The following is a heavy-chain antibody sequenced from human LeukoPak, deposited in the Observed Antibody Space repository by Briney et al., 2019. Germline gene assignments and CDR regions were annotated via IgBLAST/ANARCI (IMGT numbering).Heavy chain of an antibody. D-gene: IGHD6-6*01. CDR2: INHSGST. CDR3: ANSKYRTFDH. J-gene: IGHJ4*02. V-gene: IGHV4-34*01. Sequence: SETLSLTCAVYGGPFSGYYWSWIRQPPGKGLEWIGEINHSGSTNYNPSLKSRVTISVDTSKNQLSLKLSSVTAADTAVYYCANSKYRTFDHWGQGTLVTVSS. CDR1: GGPFSGYY.